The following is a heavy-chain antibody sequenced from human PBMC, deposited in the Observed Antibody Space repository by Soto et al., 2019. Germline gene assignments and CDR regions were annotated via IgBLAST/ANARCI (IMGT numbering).Heavy chain of an antibody. CDR2: TRNKANSYST. J-gene: IGHJ3*02. D-gene: IGHD3-10*01. CDR3: ARNNRVDAFDI. CDR1: GFTLSDHY. V-gene: IGHV3-72*01. Sequence: EVQLVESGGGLVQPGGSLRLSCAASGFTLSDHYMDWVRQAPGKGLEWVGRTRNKANSYSTEYAASVKGRFTISRDDSEISLYLQMNSLKTEDTGVYYCARNNRVDAFDIWGQGTMVTVSS.